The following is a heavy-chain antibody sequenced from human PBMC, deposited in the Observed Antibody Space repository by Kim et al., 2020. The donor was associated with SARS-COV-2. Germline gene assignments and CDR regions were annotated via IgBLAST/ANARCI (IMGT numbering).Heavy chain of an antibody. CDR1: GFTFSSYA. CDR2: ISGSGGST. J-gene: IGHJ4*02. Sequence: GGSLRLSCAASGFTFSSYAMSWVRQAPGKGLEWVSAISGSGGSTYYADSVKGRFTISRDNSKNTLYLQMNSLRAEDTAVYYCAKDRAWIQHEGAPDYFDYWGQGTLVTVSS. V-gene: IGHV3-23*01. CDR3: AKDRAWIQHEGAPDYFDY. D-gene: IGHD5-18*01.